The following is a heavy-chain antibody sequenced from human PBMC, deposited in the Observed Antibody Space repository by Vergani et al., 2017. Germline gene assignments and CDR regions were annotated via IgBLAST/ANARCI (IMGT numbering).Heavy chain of an antibody. V-gene: IGHV3-20*04. J-gene: IGHJ4*02. CDR3: ARGYSAYDWPVFDY. CDR2: MYWNGGVT. Sequence: EVQLVESGGGVVRPGGSLRLSCVASGFTFDDYGMSWVRQVPGKELEWVSGMYWNGGVTGYVASVKGRFTISRDNAKNSLYLQMNSLRAEDTALYYCARGYSAYDWPVFDYWGQGTLVTVSS. CDR1: GFTFDDYG. D-gene: IGHD5-12*01.